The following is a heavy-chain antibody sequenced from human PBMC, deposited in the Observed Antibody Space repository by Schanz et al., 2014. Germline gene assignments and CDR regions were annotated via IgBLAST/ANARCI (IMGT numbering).Heavy chain of an antibody. CDR2: INSRSNFI. D-gene: IGHD1-26*01. CDR1: RIIFGTYS. V-gene: IGHV3-21*01. Sequence: EVQLVESGGGLVKPGGSLRLSCTASRIIFGTYSMNWIRQTPKGLEWVSSINSRSNFIYYADSVKGRFTISRDNAKNSLYLQMNSLRAEDTAVYYCARDSGSHYWVDYWGQGTLVTVSS. CDR3: ARDSGSHYWVDY. J-gene: IGHJ4*02.